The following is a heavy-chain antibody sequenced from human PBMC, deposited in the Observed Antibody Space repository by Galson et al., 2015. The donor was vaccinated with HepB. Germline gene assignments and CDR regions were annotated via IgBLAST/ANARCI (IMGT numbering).Heavy chain of an antibody. CDR2: IGTSAFTI. CDR3: ARDLSGSDDAFDI. J-gene: IGHJ3*02. Sequence: SLRLSCAASGFTLSNYYMTWIRQAPGGGLEWVSYIGTSAFTIYSAASVRGRFTISRDNAENTLYLQMNSLRAEDTALYYCARDLSGSDDAFDIWGQGTMVTVSS. D-gene: IGHD5-12*01. V-gene: IGHV3-11*01. CDR1: GFTLSNYY.